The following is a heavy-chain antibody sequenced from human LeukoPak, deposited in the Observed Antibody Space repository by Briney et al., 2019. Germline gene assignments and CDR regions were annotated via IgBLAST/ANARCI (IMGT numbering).Heavy chain of an antibody. V-gene: IGHV3-23*01. CDR2: INNNGGST. CDR1: GFTFSTYA. CDR3: ATGEWFFDF. Sequence: GGSLRLSCAASGFTFSTYAMSWVRQAPGKGLEWVSTINNNGGSTYYADSVKGRFTISRDNSKNTLYLQMNSLRAEDTAVYYCATGEWFFDFWGQGTLVTVSS. D-gene: IGHD2-8*01. J-gene: IGHJ4*02.